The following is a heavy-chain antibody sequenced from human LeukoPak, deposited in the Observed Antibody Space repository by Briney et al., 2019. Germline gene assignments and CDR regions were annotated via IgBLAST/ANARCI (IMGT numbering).Heavy chain of an antibody. D-gene: IGHD3-3*01. V-gene: IGHV4-34*01. J-gene: IGHJ4*02. CDR1: GGSFSGYY. Sequence: PSETLSLTCAVYGGSFSGYYWSWIRQPPGKGLEWIGEINHSGSTNYNPSLKSRVTISVDTSKNQFSLKLSSMTAADTAVYYCARDRDVLRFLEWTGGFDYWGQGTLVTVSS. CDR2: INHSGST. CDR3: ARDRDVLRFLEWTGGFDY.